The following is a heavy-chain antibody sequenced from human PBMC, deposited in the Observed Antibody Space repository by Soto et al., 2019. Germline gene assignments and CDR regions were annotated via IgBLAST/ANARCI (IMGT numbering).Heavy chain of an antibody. V-gene: IGHV1-3*01. CDR3: ARGSAGFFDF. J-gene: IGHJ4*02. CDR2: IHAGSLNT. Sequence: QVQLVQSGAEVKKPGASVKLSCKASGYIFSNFAIHWVRQAPGQRPEWMGWIHAGSLNTKYSQKLQGRVTITRDTSANTAYMELTSLTSEDTAVYYCARGSAGFFDFWGQGVLLTVSS. CDR1: GYIFSNFA. D-gene: IGHD6-19*01.